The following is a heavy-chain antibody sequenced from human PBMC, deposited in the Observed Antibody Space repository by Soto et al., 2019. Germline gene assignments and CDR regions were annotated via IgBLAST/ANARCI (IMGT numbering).Heavy chain of an antibody. CDR2: ISWNSGSI. V-gene: IGHV3-9*01. D-gene: IGHD2-21*02. CDR1: GFTFGDYA. J-gene: IGHJ4*02. Sequence: EVQLVESGGGLVQPGRSLRLSCAASGFTFGDYAMHWVRQAPGKGLEWVSGISWNSGSIGYADSVKGRFTISRDNAKNSLYLQMNSLRAEDTALYYCAKIPGGAGSWYCGGDCYSDYWGQGTLVTVSS. CDR3: AKIPGGAGSWYCGGDCYSDY.